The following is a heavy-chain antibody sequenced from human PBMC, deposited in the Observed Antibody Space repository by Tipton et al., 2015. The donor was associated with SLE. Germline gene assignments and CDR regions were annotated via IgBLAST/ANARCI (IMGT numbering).Heavy chain of an antibody. CDR3: VERYDTFDI. D-gene: IGHD1-1*01. J-gene: IGHJ3*02. Sequence: QVQLVQSGAEVKKPGASVKVSCKASGYTFTSYDIHWVRQAPGQGLEWMGWISHYTGNTDYAQRLQGRVTMTTDTPPTTAYMELRSLRSDDTAVYYCVERYDTFDIWGQGTMVTVSS. CDR2: ISHYTGNT. V-gene: IGHV1-18*01. CDR1: GYTFTSYD.